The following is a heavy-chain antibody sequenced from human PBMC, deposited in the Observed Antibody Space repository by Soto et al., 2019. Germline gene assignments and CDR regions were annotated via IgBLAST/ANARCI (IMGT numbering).Heavy chain of an antibody. J-gene: IGHJ3*02. CDR1: GDSITSRSYY. CDR3: VRHAFHRGIMTTFRGPMGI. CDR2: IDYSGRT. D-gene: IGHD3-16*01. V-gene: IGHV4-39*01. Sequence: QMPLQESGPGLVKPSETLSLTCSVSGDSITSRSYYWGWIRQPPGKGLEWIASIDYSGRTYYGPSLKSRVTMSADTSNTMFSLRLTSATAAATAVYYCVRHAFHRGIMTTFRGPMGIWGQGTMVTVSS.